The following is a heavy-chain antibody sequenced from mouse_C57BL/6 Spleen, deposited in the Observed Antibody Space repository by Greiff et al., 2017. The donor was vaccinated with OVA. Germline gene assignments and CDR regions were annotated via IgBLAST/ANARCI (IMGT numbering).Heavy chain of an antibody. Sequence: EVMLVESVAELVRPGASVKLSCTASGFNIKNTYMHWVKQRPEQGLEWIGRIDPANGNTKYAPKFQGKATITADTSSNTAYLQLSSLTSEDTAIYYCARSDYYGSSYGYFDVWGTGTTVTVSS. D-gene: IGHD1-1*01. J-gene: IGHJ1*03. V-gene: IGHV14-3*01. CDR3: ARSDYYGSSYGYFDV. CDR1: GFNIKNTY. CDR2: IDPANGNT.